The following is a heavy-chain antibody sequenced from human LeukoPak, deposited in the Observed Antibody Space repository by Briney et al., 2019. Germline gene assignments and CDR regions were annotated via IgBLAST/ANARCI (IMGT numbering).Heavy chain of an antibody. CDR2: ISAYNGNT. CDR1: GHTFTSYG. D-gene: IGHD1-26*01. Sequence: ASVKVSCKASGHTFTSYGISWVRQAPGQGLEWMGWISAYNGNTNYAQKLQGRVTMTTDTSTSTAYMGLRSLRSEDTAVYYCTGSGSYREFDYWGQGTLVTVSS. J-gene: IGHJ4*02. CDR3: TGSGSYREFDY. V-gene: IGHV1-18*01.